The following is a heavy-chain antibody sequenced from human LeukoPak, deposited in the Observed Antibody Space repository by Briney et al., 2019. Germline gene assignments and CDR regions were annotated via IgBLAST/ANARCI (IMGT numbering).Heavy chain of an antibody. Sequence: GASVKVSCKASGYTFTSYGISWVRQAPGQGLEWMGWINAYNGNTNYAQKLQGRVTITTDTSTSTAYMELRSLRSDDTAVYYCARVNDFWSGNDAFDIWGQGTMVTVSS. D-gene: IGHD3-3*01. J-gene: IGHJ3*02. CDR2: INAYNGNT. CDR3: ARVNDFWSGNDAFDI. CDR1: GYTFTSYG. V-gene: IGHV1-18*01.